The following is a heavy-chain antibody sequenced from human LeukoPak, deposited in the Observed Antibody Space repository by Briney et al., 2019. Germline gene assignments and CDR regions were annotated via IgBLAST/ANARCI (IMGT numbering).Heavy chain of an antibody. Sequence: TGASLRLSCAASGFTFSSYAMSWVRQAPGKGLEWVSAISGSGGSTYYADSVKGRFTISRDNSKNTLYLQMNSLRAEDTAVYYCGYGDYYYYGMDVWGQGTTVTVSS. CDR1: GFTFSSYA. CDR2: ISGSGGST. J-gene: IGHJ6*02. CDR3: GYGDYYYYGMDV. D-gene: IGHD4-17*01. V-gene: IGHV3-23*01.